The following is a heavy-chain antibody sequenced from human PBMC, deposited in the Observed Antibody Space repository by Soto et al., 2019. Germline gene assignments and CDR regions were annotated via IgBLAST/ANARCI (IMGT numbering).Heavy chain of an antibody. D-gene: IGHD6-6*01. V-gene: IGHV3-48*03. CDR3: GGFYSSSSIS. CDR1: GFTFSSYE. CDR2: ISSSGSTI. Sequence: GGSLRLSCAASGFTFSSYEMNWVRQAPGKGLEWVSYISSSGSTIYYADSVKGRFTISRDNAKNSLYLQMNSLRAEDTAVYYCGGFYSSSSISWGQGTLVTVSS. J-gene: IGHJ5*02.